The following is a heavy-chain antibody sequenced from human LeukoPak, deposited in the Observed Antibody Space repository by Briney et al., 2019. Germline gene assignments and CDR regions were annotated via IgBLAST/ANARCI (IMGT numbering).Heavy chain of an antibody. CDR3: ARIGVQLWVDTPDY. CDR2: INPNSGGT. D-gene: IGHD5-18*01. J-gene: IGHJ4*02. Sequence: ASVKVSCTASGYTFTGYYMHWVRQAPGQGLEWMGWINPNSGGTNYAQKFQGRVTMTRDTSISTAYMEPSRLRSDDTAVYYCARIGVQLWVDTPDYWGQGTLVTVSS. CDR1: GYTFTGYY. V-gene: IGHV1-2*02.